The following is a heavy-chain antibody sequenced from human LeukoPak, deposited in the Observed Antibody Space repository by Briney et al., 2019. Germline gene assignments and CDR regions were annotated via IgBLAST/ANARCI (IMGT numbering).Heavy chain of an antibody. Sequence: ALVKVSCKASGYTFTNYGITWVRQAPGQGLEWMGWINPNSGGTNYAQKFQGRVTMTRDTSISTAYMELSRLRSDDTAVYYCARDKRPYSSSPLNWFDPWGQGTLVTVSS. D-gene: IGHD6-13*01. J-gene: IGHJ5*02. V-gene: IGHV1-2*02. CDR1: GYTFTNYG. CDR3: ARDKRPYSSSPLNWFDP. CDR2: INPNSGGT.